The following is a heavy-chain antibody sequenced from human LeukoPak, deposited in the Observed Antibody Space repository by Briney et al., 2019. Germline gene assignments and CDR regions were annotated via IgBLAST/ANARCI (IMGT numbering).Heavy chain of an antibody. CDR3: ARGNIVVVPPASVFDP. CDR1: GCTFTGYY. D-gene: IGHD2-2*01. Sequence: ASVKVSCKASGCTFTGYYIHWVRQAPGQGLEWMGWINPNSGDTNYAQKFQGRVTMTRDTSIGTAYMELRSLRSDDTAVYYCARGNIVVVPPASVFDPWGQGTLVTVSS. J-gene: IGHJ5*02. CDR2: INPNSGDT. V-gene: IGHV1-2*02.